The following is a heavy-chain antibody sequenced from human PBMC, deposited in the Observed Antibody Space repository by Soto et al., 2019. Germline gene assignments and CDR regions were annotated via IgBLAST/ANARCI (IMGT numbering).Heavy chain of an antibody. D-gene: IGHD3-10*01. V-gene: IGHV4-34*01. J-gene: IGHJ4*02. Sequence: QVQLQQWGAGLLKPSETLSLTCAVYGGSFSGYYWSWIRQPPGKGLEWIGEINHSGSTNYNPSLKSQVTISVDTSKNQFSLKLSSVTAAVTAVYYCARRGKMVRGVIGDYWGQGTLVTVSS. CDR2: INHSGST. CDR3: ARRGKMVRGVIGDY. CDR1: GGSFSGYY.